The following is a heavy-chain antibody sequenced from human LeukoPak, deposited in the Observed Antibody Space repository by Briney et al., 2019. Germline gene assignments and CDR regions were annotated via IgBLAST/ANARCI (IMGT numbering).Heavy chain of an antibody. CDR2: INPNSGGT. CDR3: ARVPTYDILTGYYSYYYYMDV. V-gene: IGHV1-2*02. D-gene: IGHD3-9*01. CDR1: GYTFTSYY. J-gene: IGHJ6*03. Sequence: ASVKVSCKASGYTFTSYYIHWVRQAPGQGLEWMGWINPNSGGTNYAQKFQGRVTMTRDTSISTAYMELSRLRSDDTAVYYCARVPTYDILTGYYSYYYYMDVWGKGTTVTVSS.